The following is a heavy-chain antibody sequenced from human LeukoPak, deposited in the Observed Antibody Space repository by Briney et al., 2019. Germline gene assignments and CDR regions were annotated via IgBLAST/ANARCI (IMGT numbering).Heavy chain of an antibody. D-gene: IGHD4-17*01. CDR2: ISYDGSNE. CDR3: ARGDLTTGYFDY. V-gene: IGHV3-30-3*01. Sequence: PGRSLRLSCAASGFTFSSYAMHWVRQAPGKGLEWVAVISYDGSNEYYADSVKGRFTISRDNSKNTLYLQMNSLRAEDTAVYYCARGDLTTGYFDYWGQGTLVTVSS. CDR1: GFTFSSYA. J-gene: IGHJ4*02.